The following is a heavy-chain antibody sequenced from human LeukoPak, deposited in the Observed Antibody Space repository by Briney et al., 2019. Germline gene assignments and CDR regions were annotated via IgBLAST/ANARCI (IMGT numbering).Heavy chain of an antibody. CDR2: IYYSGST. J-gene: IGHJ3*02. Sequence: SETLSLTCTVSGVSISSSSYYWGWIRQPPGKGLEWIGSIYYSGSTYYNPSLKSRVTISVDTSKNQFSLKLSSVTAADTAVYYCARDSKYYDSSGYYHGDAFDIWGQGTMVTVSS. CDR1: GVSISSSSYY. CDR3: ARDSKYYDSSGYYHGDAFDI. D-gene: IGHD3-22*01. V-gene: IGHV4-39*07.